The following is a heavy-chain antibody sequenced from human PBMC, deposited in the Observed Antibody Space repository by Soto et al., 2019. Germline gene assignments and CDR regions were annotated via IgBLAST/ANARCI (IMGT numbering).Heavy chain of an antibody. V-gene: IGHV4-31*03. CDR3: AREPLT. CDR2: IYYSGST. CDR1: GGSISTGGYY. J-gene: IGHJ4*02. Sequence: QVQLQESGPGLVKPSQTLSLTCTVSGGSISTGGYYWSWIRQHPGKGLEWIGYIYYSGSTYYNPXLXSXVXXXXXXXXXQXSLKLSXVTAADTAVYYCAREPLTWGQGTLVTVSS.